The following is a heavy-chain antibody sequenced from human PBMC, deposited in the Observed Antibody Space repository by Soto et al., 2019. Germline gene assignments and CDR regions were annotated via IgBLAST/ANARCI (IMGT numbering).Heavy chain of an antibody. CDR2: IIPIFGTA. V-gene: IGHV1-69*13. J-gene: IGHJ6*02. D-gene: IGHD3-22*01. CDR1: GGTFSSYA. Sequence: ASVKVSCKASGGTFSSYAISWVRPAPGQGLEWMGGIIPIFGTANYAQKFQGRVTITADESTSTAYMELSSLRSEDTAVYYCARVVVVIPPGYYYAMDVWGQGTTVTVSS. CDR3: ARVVVVIPPGYYYAMDV.